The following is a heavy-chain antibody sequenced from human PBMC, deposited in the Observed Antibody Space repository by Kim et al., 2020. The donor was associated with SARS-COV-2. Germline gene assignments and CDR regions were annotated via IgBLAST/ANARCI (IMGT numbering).Heavy chain of an antibody. D-gene: IGHD2-21*02. CDR3: AKDLAYCGGDCYSDAFDI. V-gene: IGHV3-23*01. Sequence: VKGRFTISRDNSKNTLYLQMNSLRAEDTAVYYCAKDLAYCGGDCYSDAFDIWGQGTMVTVSS. J-gene: IGHJ3*02.